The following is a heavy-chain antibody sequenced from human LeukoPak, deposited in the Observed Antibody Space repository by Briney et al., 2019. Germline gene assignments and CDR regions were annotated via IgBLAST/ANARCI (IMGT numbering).Heavy chain of an antibody. J-gene: IGHJ4*02. Sequence: PSETLSLTCAVYGGSFSGYYWSWIRQPPGKGLEWIGEINHSGSTNYNPSLRSRVTISVDRSKNEFSLKLNSVTAADTAVYYCARATVTAEFHFDYWGQGTLVTVSS. V-gene: IGHV4-34*01. CDR3: ARATVTAEFHFDY. CDR1: GGSFSGYY. D-gene: IGHD4-11*01. CDR2: INHSGST.